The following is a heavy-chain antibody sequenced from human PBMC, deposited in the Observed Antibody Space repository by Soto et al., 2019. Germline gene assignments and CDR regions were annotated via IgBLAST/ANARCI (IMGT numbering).Heavy chain of an antibody. V-gene: IGHV4-34*01. D-gene: IGHD3-3*01. CDR3: ARGIKDWSGYYLGLRGDWFDP. Sequence: QVQLQQWGAGLLKPSETLSLTCAVYGGSFSGYYWSWIRQPPGKGLEWIGEINHSGSTNYNPSLKSRVTISVDTSKNQFSLKLSSVTAADTAVYYCARGIKDWSGYYLGLRGDWFDPWGQGTLVTVSS. CDR1: GGSFSGYY. CDR2: INHSGST. J-gene: IGHJ5*02.